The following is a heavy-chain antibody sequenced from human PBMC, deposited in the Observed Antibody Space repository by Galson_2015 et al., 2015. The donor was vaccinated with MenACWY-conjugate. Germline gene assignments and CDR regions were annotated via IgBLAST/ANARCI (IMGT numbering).Heavy chain of an antibody. V-gene: IGHV3-23*01. Sequence: SLRLSCAASGSTFSSYAMSWVRQAPGKGLEWVSVISGSGGNTYYADSVKGRFTISRDNSKNTLYLQINSLRAEDTAVYYCATTYSSPGYYYYMDVWGRGTAVTVSS. CDR3: ATTYSSPGYYYYMDV. D-gene: IGHD5-18*01. J-gene: IGHJ6*03. CDR2: ISGSGGNT. CDR1: GSTFSSYA.